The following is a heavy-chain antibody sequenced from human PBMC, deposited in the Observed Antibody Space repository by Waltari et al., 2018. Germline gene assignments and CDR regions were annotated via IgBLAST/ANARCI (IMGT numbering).Heavy chain of an antibody. CDR3: ARKLGVVINWFDP. CDR2: MNPNSGNT. J-gene: IGHJ5*02. Sequence: INWVRQATGQGLEWMGWMNPNSGNTGYAQKFQGRVTMTRNTSISTAYMELSSLRSEDTAVYYCARKLGVVINWFDPWGQGTLVTVSS. D-gene: IGHD3-3*01. V-gene: IGHV1-8*01.